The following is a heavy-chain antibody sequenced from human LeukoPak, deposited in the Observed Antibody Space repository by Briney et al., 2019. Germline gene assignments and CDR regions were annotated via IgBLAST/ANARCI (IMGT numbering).Heavy chain of an antibody. D-gene: IGHD3-10*01. CDR1: GYTFTSYG. CDR3: AREITMVRGVPLYYFDY. V-gene: IGHV1-18*04. Sequence: ASVKVSCKASGYTFTSYGISWVRHAPGQGLEWMGWISAYNGNTNYAQKLQGRVTMTTDTSTSTAYMELRSLRSDDTAVYYCAREITMVRGVPLYYFDYWGQGTLVTVSS. J-gene: IGHJ4*02. CDR2: ISAYNGNT.